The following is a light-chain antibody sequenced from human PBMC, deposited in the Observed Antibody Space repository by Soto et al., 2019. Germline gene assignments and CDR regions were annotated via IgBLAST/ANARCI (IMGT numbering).Light chain of an antibody. CDR1: QSVSSSY. J-gene: IGKJ5*01. V-gene: IGKV3-20*01. Sequence: EIVLTQSPGTLSLSPGERATLSCRASQSVSSSYLAWYQQKPGQAPRLLMYETSTRATGIPDRFSGSGSGTDFTLTISRLEPEDFALYYCQQYGYSPITFGQGTRLEIK. CDR2: ETS. CDR3: QQYGYSPIT.